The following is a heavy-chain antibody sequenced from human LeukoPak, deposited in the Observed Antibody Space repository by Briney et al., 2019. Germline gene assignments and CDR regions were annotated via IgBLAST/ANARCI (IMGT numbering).Heavy chain of an antibody. CDR2: TSSSGSTM. J-gene: IGHJ4*02. D-gene: IGHD6-13*01. CDR1: GFTFSDYY. Sequence: GGSLRLSCASSGFTFSDYYMSWIRQAPGKGLEWVSCTSSSGSTMYYADSVKGRFTISRDNAKNSLYLQMNSLRAEDTAVYYCARARYSNNRFDYWGQGALVTVSS. V-gene: IGHV3-11*01. CDR3: ARARYSNNRFDY.